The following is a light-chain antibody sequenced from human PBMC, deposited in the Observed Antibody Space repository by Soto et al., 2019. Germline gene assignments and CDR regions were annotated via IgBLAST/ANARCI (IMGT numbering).Light chain of an antibody. CDR1: RSISDW. J-gene: IGKJ1*01. Sequence: SAAALSAYVGDRVTITCRASRSISDWLAWYQQKPGKAPELLIFDASSLKSGVPSRFSGSGSGTEFTLTISRLQPDDAATYYCQQYNSYWTFGQGTKVDIK. CDR3: QQYNSYWT. V-gene: IGKV1-5*01. CDR2: DAS.